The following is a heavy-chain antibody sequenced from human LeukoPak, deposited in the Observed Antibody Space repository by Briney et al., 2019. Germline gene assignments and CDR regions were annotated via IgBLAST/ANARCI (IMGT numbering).Heavy chain of an antibody. D-gene: IGHD2-15*01. CDR3: ASTRSEAYSIES. Sequence: ASVRASSTCAAYRFTVCGIYLRRQATGQGLGWVGWMNPGSGKTGYAQKFQRRVTITASTHTSTGYMESSSLTSEQTDVYYCASTRSEAYSIESWGPGTLVTVSS. CDR1: AYRFTVCG. V-gene: IGHV1-8*03. CDR2: MNPGSGKT. J-gene: IGHJ4*02.